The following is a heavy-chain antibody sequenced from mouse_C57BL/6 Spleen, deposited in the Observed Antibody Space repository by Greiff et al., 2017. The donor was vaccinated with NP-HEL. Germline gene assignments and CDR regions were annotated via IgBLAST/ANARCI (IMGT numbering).Heavy chain of an antibody. CDR2: INYDGSST. CDR1: GFTFSDYY. CDR3: ATHYYGSSSPFED. D-gene: IGHD1-1*01. V-gene: IGHV5-16*01. Sequence: VQLKESEGGLVQPGSSMKLSCTASGFTFSDYYMAWVRQVPEKGLEWVANINYDGSSTYYLDSLKSRFIISRDNAKNILYLQMSSLKSEDTATYYCATHYYGSSSPFEDWGQGTLVTVSA. J-gene: IGHJ3*01.